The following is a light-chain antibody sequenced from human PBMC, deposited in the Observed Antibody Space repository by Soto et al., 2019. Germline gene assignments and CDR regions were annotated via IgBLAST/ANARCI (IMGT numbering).Light chain of an antibody. CDR2: EVT. CDR3: SSYTTTNPPYV. Sequence: QSALTQPASVSGSPGQSITISCTGSSSDMGAYYFVSWYQHHPGEAPKLLLYEVTTRPSGVSSRFSGSKSGNTASLTISGLQADDEATYYCSSYTTTNPPYVFGTGTKLTVL. CDR1: SSDMGAYYF. V-gene: IGLV2-14*01. J-gene: IGLJ1*01.